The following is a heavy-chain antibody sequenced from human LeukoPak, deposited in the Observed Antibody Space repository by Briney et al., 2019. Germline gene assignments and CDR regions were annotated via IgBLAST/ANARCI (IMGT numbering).Heavy chain of an antibody. CDR1: GFTFSTYA. CDR3: TRSDDYGDYLVDY. J-gene: IGHJ4*02. D-gene: IGHD4-17*01. Sequence: GGSLRLSCAAPGFTFSTYAMNWVRQAPGKGLEWVSTITSSSGYIYYADSMKGRFTTSRDNAKNSLYLQMTSLRAEDTAVYYCTRSDDYGDYLVDYWGQGTLVTVSS. CDR2: ITSSSGYI. V-gene: IGHV3-21*01.